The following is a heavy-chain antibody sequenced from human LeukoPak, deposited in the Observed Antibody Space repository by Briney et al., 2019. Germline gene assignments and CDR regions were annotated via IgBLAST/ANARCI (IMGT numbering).Heavy chain of an antibody. Sequence: GGTLRLSCAASGFTFSAYWMSWVRHTPGKGLEWVANIKEDGSEKYYVDYVKGRFIISRDNAKNSLYVQMNSLRAEDTAVYYCARLPLTARRHFDFWGQGTQVTVSS. V-gene: IGHV3-7*05. CDR2: IKEDGSEK. CDR3: ARLPLTARRHFDF. CDR1: GFTFSAYW. J-gene: IGHJ4*02. D-gene: IGHD5-18*01.